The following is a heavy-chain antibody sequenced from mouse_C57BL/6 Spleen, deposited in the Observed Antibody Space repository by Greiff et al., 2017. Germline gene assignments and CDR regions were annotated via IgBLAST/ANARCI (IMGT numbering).Heavy chain of an antibody. CDR3: ARRGLLPYFDY. CDR2: IYPGSGNT. J-gene: IGHJ2*01. Sequence: VQLVESGAELVRPGASVKLSCKASGYTFTDSCINWVKQRPGQGLEWIARIYPGSGNTYYNEKFKGKATLTAEKSSSTAYMQLSSLTSEDSAVYFCARRGLLPYFDYWGQGTTLTVSS. D-gene: IGHD1-1*01. CDR1: GYTFTDSC. V-gene: IGHV1-76*01.